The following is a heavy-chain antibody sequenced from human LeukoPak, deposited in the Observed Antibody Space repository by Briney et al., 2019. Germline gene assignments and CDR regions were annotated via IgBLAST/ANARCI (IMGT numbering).Heavy chain of an antibody. V-gene: IGHV4-30-4*08. D-gene: IGHD1-26*01. Sequence: SETLSLTCTVSGGSISSGDYYWSWIRQPPGKGLEWIGYICYSGSTYYNPSLKSRVTISVDTSKNQFSLKLSSVTAADTAVYYCANGIVGAPDYYMDVWGKGTTVTVSS. J-gene: IGHJ6*03. CDR3: ANGIVGAPDYYMDV. CDR2: ICYSGST. CDR1: GGSISSGDYY.